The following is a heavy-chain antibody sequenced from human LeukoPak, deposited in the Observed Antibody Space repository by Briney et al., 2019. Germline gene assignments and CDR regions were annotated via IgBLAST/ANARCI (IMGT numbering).Heavy chain of an antibody. D-gene: IGHD1-26*01. V-gene: IGHV3-66*01. Sequence: GRSLRLSCAASGFTVSSNYMSWVRQAPGKGLEWVSVIYSGGSTYYADSVKGRFTISRDNSKNTLYLQMNSLRAEDTAVYYCARDSPLGATGAFDIWGQGTMVTVSS. CDR2: IYSGGST. J-gene: IGHJ3*02. CDR3: ARDSPLGATGAFDI. CDR1: GFTVSSNY.